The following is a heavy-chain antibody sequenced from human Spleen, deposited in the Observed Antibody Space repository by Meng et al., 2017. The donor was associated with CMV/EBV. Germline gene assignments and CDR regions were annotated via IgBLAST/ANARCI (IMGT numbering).Heavy chain of an antibody. V-gene: IGHV4-30-4*08. CDR3: ARDQLYYFDY. J-gene: IGHJ4*02. Sequence: QGPRRESGPGLVKPSRTLSVTCTVYGGSISRGDYYWTWVREPAGKGLEWIGYIYYSGSTYYSPSLKSRVTISVDTSKNQFSLKLSSVTAADTAVDYCARDQLYYFDYWGQGTLVTVSS. CDR2: IYYSGST. CDR1: GGSISRGDYY.